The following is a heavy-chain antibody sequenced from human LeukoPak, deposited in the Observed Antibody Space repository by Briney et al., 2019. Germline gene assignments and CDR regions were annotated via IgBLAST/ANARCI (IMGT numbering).Heavy chain of an antibody. J-gene: IGHJ6*02. V-gene: IGHV3-30*18. D-gene: IGHD6-19*01. CDR1: GFTFSSSG. Sequence: PGRSLRLSCAASGFTFSSSGMHWVRQAPGKGLEWVAVISYDGSNKYYADSVKGRFTISRDNSKNTLYLQMNSLRAEDTAVYYCAKVGRRYSSGWYDYYYYYGMDVWGQGTTVTVSS. CDR2: ISYDGSNK. CDR3: AKVGRRYSSGWYDYYYYYGMDV.